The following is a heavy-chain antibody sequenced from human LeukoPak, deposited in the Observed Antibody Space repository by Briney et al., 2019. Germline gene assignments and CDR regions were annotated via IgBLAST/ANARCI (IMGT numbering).Heavy chain of an antibody. CDR3: ARLPMFAVADTQIEVYFDY. J-gene: IGHJ4*02. D-gene: IGHD6-19*01. CDR2: IYPGDSDT. Sequence: GESLKISCKGSGYSFTSYWIGWVRQMPGKGLEWMGIIYPGDSDTRYSPSFQGQVTISADKSISTAYLQWSSLKASDTAMYYCARLPMFAVADTQIEVYFDYWGQGTLVTVSS. CDR1: GYSFTSYW. V-gene: IGHV5-51*01.